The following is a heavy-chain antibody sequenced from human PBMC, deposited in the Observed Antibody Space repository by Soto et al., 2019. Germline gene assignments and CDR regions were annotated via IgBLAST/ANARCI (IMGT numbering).Heavy chain of an antibody. D-gene: IGHD3-22*01. V-gene: IGHV3-15*07. CDR2: IKSKADGGAT. J-gene: IGHJ4*02. CDR1: GFTFSDAW. Sequence: GGPLRLSCAASGFTFSDAWMNWVRQAPGKGLEWVGRIKSKADGGATDYAAPVKGRFTISRDDSRNTLYLQMNSLKTEDTAVYYCTTLTMLLVHLDYWGLGTLVTVSS. CDR3: TTLTMLLVHLDY.